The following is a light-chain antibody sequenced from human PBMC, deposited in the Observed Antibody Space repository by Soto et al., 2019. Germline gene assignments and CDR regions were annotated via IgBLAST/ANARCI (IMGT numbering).Light chain of an antibody. CDR3: SSYTTSSTLHV. J-gene: IGLJ1*01. Sequence: QSALTQPASVSGSPGQSITISCTGTSSDVGGYNYVSWYHQHPGKAPKLMIYEVSNRPSGVSNRFSGSKSGNTASLPISGLQAEDEADYYCSSYTTSSTLHVFGTGTKLTVL. V-gene: IGLV2-14*01. CDR2: EVS. CDR1: SSDVGGYNY.